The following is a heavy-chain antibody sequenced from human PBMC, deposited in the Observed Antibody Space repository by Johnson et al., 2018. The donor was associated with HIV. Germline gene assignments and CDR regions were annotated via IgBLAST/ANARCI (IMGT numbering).Heavy chain of an antibody. V-gene: IGHV3-66*04. Sequence: VQLVESGGGGVQPGRSLRLSCAASGFTFSSNYMSWVRQAPGKGLEWVSVIYSGGSTYYADSVKGRFTISRDNAKNSLYLQMNSLRAEDTALYYCARQHYYAPSAIDIWGQGTVVTVSS. CDR3: ARQHYYAPSAIDI. D-gene: IGHD3-10*01. CDR2: IYSGGST. J-gene: IGHJ3*02. CDR1: GFTFSSNY.